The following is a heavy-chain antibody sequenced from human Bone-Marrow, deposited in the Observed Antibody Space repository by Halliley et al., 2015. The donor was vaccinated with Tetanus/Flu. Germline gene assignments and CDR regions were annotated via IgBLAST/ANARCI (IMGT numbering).Heavy chain of an antibody. V-gene: IGHV4-31*03. J-gene: IGHJ1*01. CDR3: ATRTYFQDPIH. D-gene: IGHD3-10*01. Sequence: TLSLTCNVSGASLKGGGYYWSWVRQHPGRGLEWIGFIYYSGSTSFNPSLESRAAISIDTSKNQFSLKLTSVTVADTAVYYCATRTYFQDPIHWGQGTLVIVSS. CDR1: GASLKGGGYY. CDR2: IYYSGST.